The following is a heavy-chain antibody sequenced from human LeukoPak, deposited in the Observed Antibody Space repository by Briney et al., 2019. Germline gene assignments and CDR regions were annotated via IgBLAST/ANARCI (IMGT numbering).Heavy chain of an antibody. J-gene: IGHJ4*02. CDR2: ISSSGSTI. CDR3: ARERNVVGGTIFDS. Sequence: PGGSLRLSCAASGFTFSSYEMNWVRQAPGKGLEWVSYISSSGSTIYYADSVKGRISISRDNAKSSMYLQMNSLRAGDTAVYYCARERNVVGGTIFDSWGQGTLVTVSS. V-gene: IGHV3-48*03. CDR1: GFTFSSYE. D-gene: IGHD1-26*01.